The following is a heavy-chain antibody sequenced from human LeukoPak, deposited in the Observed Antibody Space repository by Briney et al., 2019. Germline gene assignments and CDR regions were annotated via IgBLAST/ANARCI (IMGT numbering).Heavy chain of an antibody. CDR2: ISGSGGST. J-gene: IGHJ4*02. CDR3: ARDKTGYSSSWYRPFFDY. V-gene: IGHV3-23*01. CDR1: GFTFSSYA. D-gene: IGHD6-13*01. Sequence: PGGSLRLSCAASGFTFSSYAMSWVRQAPGKGLEWVSAISGSGGSTYYADSVKGRFTISRDNSKNTLYLQMNSLRAEDTAVYYCARDKTGYSSSWYRPFFDYWGQGTLVTVSS.